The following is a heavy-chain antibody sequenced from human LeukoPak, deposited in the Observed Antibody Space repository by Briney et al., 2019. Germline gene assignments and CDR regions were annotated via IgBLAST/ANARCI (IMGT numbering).Heavy chain of an antibody. J-gene: IGHJ4*02. Sequence: GGSLRLSRAASGFTFSSYSVNWVRQAPGKGLEWVSSISSSSSYIYYADSVKGRFTISRDNAKNSLYLQMNSLRAEDTAVYYCARDGGSYSGFDYWGQGTLVTVSS. CDR3: ARDGGSYSGFDY. D-gene: IGHD1-26*01. V-gene: IGHV3-21*01. CDR2: ISSSSSYI. CDR1: GFTFSSYS.